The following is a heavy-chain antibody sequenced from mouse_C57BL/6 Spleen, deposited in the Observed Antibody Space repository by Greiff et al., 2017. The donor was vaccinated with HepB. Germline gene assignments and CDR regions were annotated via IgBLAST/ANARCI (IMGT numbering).Heavy chain of an antibody. V-gene: IGHV1-69*01. CDR1: GYTFTSYW. CDR3: AIIAEDIYYGPSWFAY. J-gene: IGHJ3*01. CDR2: IYPSDSYT. Sequence: QVQLQQPGAELVMPGASVKLSCKASGYTFTSYWMHWVKQRPGQGLEWIGEIYPSDSYTNYNQKFKGKSTLTVDKSSSTAYMQLSSLTSEDSAVYYVAIIAEDIYYGPSWFAYWGQGTTVTVSA. D-gene: IGHD2-1*01.